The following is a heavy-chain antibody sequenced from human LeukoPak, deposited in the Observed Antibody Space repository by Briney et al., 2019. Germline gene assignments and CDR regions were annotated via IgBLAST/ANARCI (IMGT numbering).Heavy chain of an antibody. Sequence: SVKVSCKASGGTFNNYAINWVRQAPGQGLEWMGRIIPKFGVQDYAQKFQGRVTITADKSTSTAYMELSSLRSEDTAVFYCATEWVGDYNPLEVWGQGIVVTVSS. CDR2: IIPKFGVQ. CDR3: ATEWVGDYNPLEV. D-gene: IGHD4-11*01. CDR1: GGTFNNYA. V-gene: IGHV1-69*04. J-gene: IGHJ3*01.